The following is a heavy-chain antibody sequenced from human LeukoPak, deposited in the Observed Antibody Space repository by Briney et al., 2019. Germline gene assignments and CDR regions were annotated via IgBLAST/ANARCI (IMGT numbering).Heavy chain of an antibody. CDR2: ISGRGGST. CDR3: AKGSFMVRFYGMDV. Sequence: GGALRLSCAASGFTLSSYAMSWVRQAPGKGLEWVSAISGRGGSTYYADSVKGRFTISRYNSKNTLYPQMNSLRAEDTAVYYCAKGSFMVRFYGMDVWGQGTTVTVSS. J-gene: IGHJ6*02. CDR1: GFTLSSYA. V-gene: IGHV3-23*01. D-gene: IGHD3-10*01.